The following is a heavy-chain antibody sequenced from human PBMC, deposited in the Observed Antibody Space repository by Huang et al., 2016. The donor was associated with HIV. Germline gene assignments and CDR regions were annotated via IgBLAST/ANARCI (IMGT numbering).Heavy chain of an antibody. Sequence: VESGGRSVQPGGSIKLSCVGSTFTFGAYWMSWVREPPGKGLEGGANIKKDESEKYYVDSVKGRINISRDNARKVLFLEMDDLGVEDTAIYFCATKTAGMDIWGQGTTVTVSS. CDR2: IKKDESEK. D-gene: IGHD1-7*01. CDR3: ATKTAGMDI. CDR1: TFTFGAYW. J-gene: IGHJ6*02. V-gene: IGHV3-7*01.